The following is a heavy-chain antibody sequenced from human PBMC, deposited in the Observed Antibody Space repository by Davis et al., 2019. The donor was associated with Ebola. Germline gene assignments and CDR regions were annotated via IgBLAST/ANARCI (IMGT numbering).Heavy chain of an antibody. J-gene: IGHJ5*02. D-gene: IGHD4-17*01. CDR1: GFTFSSYW. V-gene: IGHV3-74*01. CDR3: ARVGYGDSWRWFDP. CDR2: IKSDGSRT. Sequence: GESLKISCAASGFTFSSYWIHWARQAPGKGLVWVSRIKSDGSRTNYADSVKGRFTISRDNAKNTVYLQMNSLRGEDTAIHYCARVGYGDSWRWFDPWGQGTLVTVSS.